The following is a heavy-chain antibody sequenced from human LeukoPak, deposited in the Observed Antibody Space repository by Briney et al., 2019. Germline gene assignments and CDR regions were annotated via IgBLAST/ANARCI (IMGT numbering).Heavy chain of an antibody. CDR1: GYSISNGYY. Sequence: SETLSLTCTVSGYSISNGYYWGWIRQPPGKGLEWIGSMFHSGSTDYNPSLKSRVTMSVDTSKYQFSLKLSSVTAADTAVYYCARDWGSYRPYYFDYWGQGTLVTVSS. J-gene: IGHJ4*02. CDR3: ARDWGSYRPYYFDY. D-gene: IGHD1-26*01. CDR2: MFHSGST. V-gene: IGHV4-38-2*02.